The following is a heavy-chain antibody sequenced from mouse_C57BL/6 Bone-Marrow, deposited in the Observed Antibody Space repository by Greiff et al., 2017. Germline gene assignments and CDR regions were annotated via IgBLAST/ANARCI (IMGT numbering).Heavy chain of an antibody. J-gene: IGHJ2*01. CDR3: ARVTTVVDYFDY. CDR2: ISDGVSYT. Sequence: EVQLVESGGGLVKPGGSLKLSCAASGFTFSSYAMSWVRQTPEKRLEWVATISDGVSYTYYPDNVKGRFTISRDNAKNNLYLQMSHLKSEDTAMYYCARVTTVVDYFDYWGQGTTLTVSS. V-gene: IGHV5-4*01. D-gene: IGHD1-1*01. CDR1: GFTFSSYA.